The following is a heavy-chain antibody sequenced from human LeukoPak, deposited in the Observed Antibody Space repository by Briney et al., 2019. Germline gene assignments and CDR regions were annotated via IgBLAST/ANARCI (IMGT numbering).Heavy chain of an antibody. CDR2: ISSSGDLT. V-gene: IGHV3-23*01. Sequence: PGGSLRLSCAASGFTFSTYAMSWVRQAPGKGLEWVSAISSSGDLTYYIDSVKGRFTISRDNSNNTLYLQMNSLRAEDTAVYYCARAARLHIDYWGQGTLVTVSS. D-gene: IGHD6-25*01. CDR1: GFTFSTYA. CDR3: ARAARLHIDY. J-gene: IGHJ4*02.